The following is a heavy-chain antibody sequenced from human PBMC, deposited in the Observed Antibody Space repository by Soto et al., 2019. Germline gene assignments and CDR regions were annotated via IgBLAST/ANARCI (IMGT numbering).Heavy chain of an antibody. V-gene: IGHV1-2*04. CDR1: GYTFTGYY. D-gene: IGHD3-16*02. CDR3: ARDRMYYDYVWGSYRYPGDAFDI. Sequence: ASVKLCCKASGYTFTGYYMHWVRQAPGQGLEWMGWINPNSGGTNYAQKFQGWVTMTRDTSISTAYMELSRLRSDDTAVYYCARDRMYYDYVWGSYRYPGDAFDIWGQGTMVIVSS. J-gene: IGHJ3*02. CDR2: INPNSGGT.